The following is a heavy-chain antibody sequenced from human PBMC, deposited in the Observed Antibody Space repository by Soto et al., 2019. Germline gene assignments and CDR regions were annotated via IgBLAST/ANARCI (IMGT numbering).Heavy chain of an antibody. Sequence: EVQLVESGGGLVKPGGSLRLSCAASGFTFTRYSMNWVRQAPGKGLEWVSSISSTTNYIYYGDSMKGRFTISRDNGKKSLYLEMHSLRAEDTAVYYCARESEDLTSNFDYWGQGTLVTVSS. CDR1: GFTFTRYS. V-gene: IGHV3-21*01. J-gene: IGHJ4*02. CDR2: ISSTTNYI. CDR3: ARESEDLTSNFDY.